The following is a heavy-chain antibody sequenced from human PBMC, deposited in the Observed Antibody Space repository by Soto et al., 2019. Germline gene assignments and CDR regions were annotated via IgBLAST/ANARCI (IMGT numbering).Heavy chain of an antibody. V-gene: IGHV1-8*01. CDR2: MNPNSGNT. J-gene: IGHJ6*02. D-gene: IGHD3-3*01. Sequence: EASVKVSCKASGYTFTSYDINWVRQATGQGLEWMGWMNPNSGNTGYAQKFQGRVTMTRNTSISTAYMELSSLRSEDTAVYYCARGPNYYDFWSGYYSGGAYYYYYGMDVWGQGTTVTVSS. CDR3: ARGPNYYDFWSGYYSGGAYYYYYGMDV. CDR1: GYTFTSYD.